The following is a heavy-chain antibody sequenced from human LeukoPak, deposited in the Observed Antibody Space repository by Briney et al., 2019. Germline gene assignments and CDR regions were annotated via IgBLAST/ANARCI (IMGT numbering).Heavy chain of an antibody. CDR1: GDSISSGGYY. J-gene: IGHJ5*02. D-gene: IGHD2-2*01. Sequence: PSQTLSLTCTVSGDSISSGGYYWSWIRQHPGKGLEWIGYIYYSGSTYYNPSLKSRVTISVDTSKNQFSLKLSSVTAADTAVYYCAREVPAAINWFDPWGQGTLVTVSS. CDR3: AREVPAAINWFDP. CDR2: IYYSGST. V-gene: IGHV4-31*03.